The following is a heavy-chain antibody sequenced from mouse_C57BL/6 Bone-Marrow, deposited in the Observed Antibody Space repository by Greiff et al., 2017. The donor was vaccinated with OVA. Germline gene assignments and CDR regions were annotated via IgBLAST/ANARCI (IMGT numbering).Heavy chain of an antibody. D-gene: IGHD1-1*01. CDR1: GFSLTSYA. V-gene: IGHV2-9-1*01. Sequence: VQRVESGPGLVVPSQSLSITCTVSGFSLTSYAISWVRQPPGKGLEWLGVIWTGGGTNYNSALKSRLSISKDNSKSQVFLKMNSLQTDDTARYYCARTYYGSRGWYFDVWGTGTTVTVSS. CDR3: ARTYYGSRGWYFDV. CDR2: IWTGGGT. J-gene: IGHJ1*03.